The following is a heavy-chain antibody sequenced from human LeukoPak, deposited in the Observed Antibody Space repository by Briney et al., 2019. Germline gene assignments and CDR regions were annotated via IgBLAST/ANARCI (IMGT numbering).Heavy chain of an antibody. CDR1: GGSISSYY. Sequence: PETLSLTCTVSGGSISSYYWSWIRQPPGKGLEWIGYIYYSGSTNYNPSLKSRVTISVDTSKNQFSLRLSSVTAADTAVYYCARVTGYIVEDYFDYWGQGTLVTVSS. V-gene: IGHV4-59*01. J-gene: IGHJ4*02. CDR2: IYYSGST. D-gene: IGHD3-22*01. CDR3: ARVTGYIVEDYFDY.